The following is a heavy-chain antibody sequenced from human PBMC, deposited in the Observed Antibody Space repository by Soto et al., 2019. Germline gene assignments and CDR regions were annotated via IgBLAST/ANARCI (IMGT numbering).Heavy chain of an antibody. J-gene: IGHJ4*02. CDR3: ARADGIAARWGFDY. CDR2: IYYSGST. V-gene: IGHV4-61*01. D-gene: IGHD6-6*01. Sequence: SETLSLTCTVSGGSVSSGSYYWSWIRQPPGKGLEWIGYIYYSGSTNYNPSLKSRVTISVDTSKNQFSLKLSSVTAADTAVYYCARADGIAARWGFDYWGQGTLVTVSS. CDR1: GGSVSSGSYY.